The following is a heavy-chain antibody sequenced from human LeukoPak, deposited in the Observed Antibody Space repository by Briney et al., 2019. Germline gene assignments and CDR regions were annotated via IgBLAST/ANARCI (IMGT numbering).Heavy chain of an antibody. CDR2: IVVGSGNT. Sequence: SVKVSCKASGFTFTSSAVQWVRQARGQGLEWIGWIVVGSGNTNYAQKFQERVTINRDMSTSTAYMELSSLRSEDTAVYYCATDDVTTGTETALGYWGQGTLVTVSS. V-gene: IGHV1-58*01. CDR1: GFTFTSSA. J-gene: IGHJ4*02. D-gene: IGHD1-1*01. CDR3: ATDDVTTGTETALGY.